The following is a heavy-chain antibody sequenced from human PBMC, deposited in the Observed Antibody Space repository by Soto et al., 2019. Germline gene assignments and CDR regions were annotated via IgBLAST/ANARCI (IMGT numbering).Heavy chain of an antibody. CDR3: ASSYGSGYRAFDY. CDR2: INPILRMS. Sequence: QVQLVQSGAEVKKPGSSVRVSCKASGDTFTFYSINWVRQAPGLGLEWMGRINPILRMSNYAQRFQGRVTMTADKSTSTAYMELSSLRSEDTAMYYCASSYGSGYRAFDYGGKGALFTVSS. J-gene: IGHJ4*02. CDR1: GDTFTFYS. V-gene: IGHV1-69*02. D-gene: IGHD3-10*01.